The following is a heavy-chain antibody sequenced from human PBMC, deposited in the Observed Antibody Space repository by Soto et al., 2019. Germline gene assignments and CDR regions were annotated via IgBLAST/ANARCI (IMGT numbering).Heavy chain of an antibody. CDR1: GFTFSSYW. Sequence: GGSLRLSCAASGFTFSSYWMHWVRQAPGKGLVWVSRINSDGSSTSYADSVKGRFTISRDNAKNTLYLQMNSLRAEDTAVYYCARVKGETNGDSPFPQFSRPPLNYYYYYMDVWGKGTTVTVSS. J-gene: IGHJ6*03. D-gene: IGHD4-17*01. CDR2: INSDGSST. CDR3: ARVKGETNGDSPFPQFSRPPLNYYYYYMDV. V-gene: IGHV3-74*01.